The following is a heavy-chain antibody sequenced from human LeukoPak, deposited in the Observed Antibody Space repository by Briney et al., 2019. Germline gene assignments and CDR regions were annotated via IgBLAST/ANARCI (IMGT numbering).Heavy chain of an antibody. V-gene: IGHV4-59*01. CDR1: GGSINTYY. Sequence: SESLSLTCTVSGGSINTYYWSWIRQPPGKGLEWIGFIYYSGGTNYNPSLKSRVTISVDTSKNQFSLKLNSVTAADTAVYYCARSYSSSWYGDFQHWGQGTLVTVSS. D-gene: IGHD6-13*01. CDR3: ARSYSSSWYGDFQH. J-gene: IGHJ1*01. CDR2: IYYSGGT.